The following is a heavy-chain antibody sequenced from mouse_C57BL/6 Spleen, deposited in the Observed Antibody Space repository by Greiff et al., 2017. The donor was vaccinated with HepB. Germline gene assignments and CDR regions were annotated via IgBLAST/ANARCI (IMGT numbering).Heavy chain of an antibody. CDR3: ARGSPLYYYGSSDWYFDV. CDR2: ISYDGSN. V-gene: IGHV3-6*01. Sequence: EVHLVESGPGLVKPSQSLSLTCSVTGYSITSGYYWNWIRQFPGNKLEWMGYISYDGSNNYNPSLKNRISITRDTSKNQFFLKLNSVTTEDTATYYCARGSPLYYYGSSDWYFDVWGTGTTVTVSS. J-gene: IGHJ1*03. D-gene: IGHD1-1*01. CDR1: GYSITSGYY.